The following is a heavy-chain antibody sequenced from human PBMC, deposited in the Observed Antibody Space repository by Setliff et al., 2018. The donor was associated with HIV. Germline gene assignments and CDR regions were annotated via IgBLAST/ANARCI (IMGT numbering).Heavy chain of an antibody. CDR1: GGSIASANW. D-gene: IGHD6-6*01. CDR3: ARKLGSIDDY. V-gene: IGHV3-53*01. CDR2: IYSGGNT. Sequence: PSETLSLTCVVSGGSIASANWWSWVRQAPGKGLEWVSVIYSGGNTYYADSVKGRFTISRDNFKNTLYLEMNSLRAEDTAVYYCARKLGSIDDYWGQGTLVTVSS. J-gene: IGHJ4*02.